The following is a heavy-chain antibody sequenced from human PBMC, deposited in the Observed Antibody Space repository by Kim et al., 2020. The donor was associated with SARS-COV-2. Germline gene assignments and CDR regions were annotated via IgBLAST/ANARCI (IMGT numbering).Heavy chain of an antibody. CDR2: ISSSSSTI. V-gene: IGHV3-48*04. J-gene: IGHJ4*02. D-gene: IGHD1-20*01. Sequence: GGSLRLSCAASGFTFSSYSMNWVRLAPGKGLEWVSYISSSSSTIYYADSVKGRFTISRDNAKNSLYLQMNSLRAEDTAVYYCSKNYNWNDDGVDYWGQGTLVTVSS. CDR1: GFTFSSYS. CDR3: SKNYNWNDDGVDY.